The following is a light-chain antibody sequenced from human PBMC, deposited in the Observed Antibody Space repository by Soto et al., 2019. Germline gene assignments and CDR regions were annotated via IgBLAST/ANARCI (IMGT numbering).Light chain of an antibody. V-gene: IGLV2-14*01. J-gene: IGLJ1*01. CDR1: SSDVGNGYDS. Sequence: QSVLTQPASVSGSPGQSITISCTGTSSDVGNGYDSVSWYQQHPGKAPKLMIYEVTHRPSGVSSRFSGSKSGNTASLTISGLQAEDEADYYTVSVAPYVFGTGTKVTVL. CDR3: VSVAPYV. CDR2: EVT.